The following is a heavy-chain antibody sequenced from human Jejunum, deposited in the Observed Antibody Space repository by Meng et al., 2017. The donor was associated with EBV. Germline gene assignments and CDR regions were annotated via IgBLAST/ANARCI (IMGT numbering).Heavy chain of an antibody. J-gene: IGHJ4*02. CDR3: ARDFYSYDSSGYSFDY. Sequence: HSEAEMKKPGALVKGPCKASGFTTSFYFIHWVGPAPGQGLEGMGRINGNSGATNYAQKFQGRVTMTRDTSISTAYMELSRLTSDDTAVYYCARDFYSYDSSGYSFDYWGQGTLVTVSS. CDR1: GFTTSFYF. V-gene: IGHV1-2*06. D-gene: IGHD3-22*01. CDR2: INGNSGAT.